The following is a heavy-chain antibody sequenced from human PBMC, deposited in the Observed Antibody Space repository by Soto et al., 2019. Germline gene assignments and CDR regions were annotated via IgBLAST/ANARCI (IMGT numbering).Heavy chain of an antibody. CDR1: GYTFNSYA. Sequence: ASVKVSCKASGYTFNSYAMHWVRQAPGQRLEWMGWISAYNGNTNYAQKLQGRVTMTTDTSTSTAYMELRSLRSDDTAVYYCARNFIVAPIPHAAFDIWAQGTMVTVSS. CDR3: ARNFIVAPIPHAAFDI. D-gene: IGHD5-12*01. CDR2: ISAYNGNT. V-gene: IGHV1-18*01. J-gene: IGHJ3*02.